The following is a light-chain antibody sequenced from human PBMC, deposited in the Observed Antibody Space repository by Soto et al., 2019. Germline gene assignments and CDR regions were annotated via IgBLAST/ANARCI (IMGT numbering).Light chain of an antibody. Sequence: IVMTQSPATLSVSPGERVTLSCRASQSVSGNLAWYQQKPGQAPRLLIYGASTGATGIPARFSGSGSGTEFTLTISSLQSEDFAVYYCQQYNNWPRTFGQGTKVEIK. V-gene: IGKV3-15*01. CDR2: GAS. CDR3: QQYNNWPRT. J-gene: IGKJ1*01. CDR1: QSVSGN.